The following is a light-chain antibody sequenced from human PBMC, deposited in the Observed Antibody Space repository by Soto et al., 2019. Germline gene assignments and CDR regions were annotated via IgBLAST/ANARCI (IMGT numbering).Light chain of an antibody. J-gene: IGKJ1*01. CDR2: DAS. CDR1: QSVRSS. V-gene: IGKV3-11*01. CDR3: QQRSYWPGT. Sequence: EILLTQSPATLSLSPGARATLSCWASQSVRSSLAWYQQQPGQAPRLLIFDASSRATGIPARFSGSGSGTDFTLTISRLEPKDFAVYYCQQRSYWPGTFGQGTKVE.